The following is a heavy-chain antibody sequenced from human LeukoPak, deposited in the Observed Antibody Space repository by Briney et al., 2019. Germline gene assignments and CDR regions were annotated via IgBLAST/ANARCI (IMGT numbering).Heavy chain of an antibody. V-gene: IGHV4-59*01. D-gene: IGHD2-15*01. J-gene: IGHJ4*02. CDR2: IYYSGST. CDR1: GGSISSYY. Sequence: SETLSLTCTVSGGSISSYYWSWIRQPPGKGLEWIGYIYYSGSTNYNPSLKSRVTISVDTSKNQFSLKLSSVTAADTAVYYCARRSPRGYCSGGSCYFDYWGQGTLVTVSS. CDR3: ARRSPRGYCSGGSCYFDY.